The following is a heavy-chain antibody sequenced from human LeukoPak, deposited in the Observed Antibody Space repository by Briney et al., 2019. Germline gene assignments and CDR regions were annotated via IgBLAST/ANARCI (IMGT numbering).Heavy chain of an antibody. Sequence: SVKVSCKASGGTLSSYAISWVRQAPGQGLEWMGGIIPIFGTANYAQKFQGRVTITTDESTSTAYMELSSLRSEDTAVYYCARSHLSGVVSVYYYYYYMDVWGKGTTVTVSS. CDR2: IIPIFGTA. D-gene: IGHD3-22*01. CDR3: ARSHLSGVVSVYYYYYYMDV. CDR1: GGTLSSYA. J-gene: IGHJ6*03. V-gene: IGHV1-69*05.